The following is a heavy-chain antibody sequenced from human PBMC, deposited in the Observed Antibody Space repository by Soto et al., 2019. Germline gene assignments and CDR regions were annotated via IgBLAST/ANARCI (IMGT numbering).Heavy chain of an antibody. CDR3: ARDSNDMLDY. J-gene: IGHJ4*02. CDR2: IYYSGST. D-gene: IGHD3-9*01. CDR1: GGSVSSGSYY. V-gene: IGHV4-61*01. Sequence: QLQLQESGPELVKPSETLSLPCTVSGGSVSSGSYYWGWIRQPPGKGLEWIGYIYYSGSTNYNPSLKSRVTISVDTSKNQFSLKLSSVTAADTAVYYCARDSNDMLDYWGQGTLVTVSS.